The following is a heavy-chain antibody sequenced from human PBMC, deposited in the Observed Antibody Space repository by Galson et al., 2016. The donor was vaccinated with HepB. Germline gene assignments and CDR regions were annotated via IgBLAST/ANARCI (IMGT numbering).Heavy chain of an antibody. Sequence: PALVKPTQTLTLTCTFSGFSLSTSGMCVSWIRQPPGKALEWLARIDWDDDKYYSTSLKTRLTISKDTSKNQVVLSMTNMDPVDTATYYYARISTMTAPAAFDHWGQGTLVTVSS. J-gene: IGHJ4*02. CDR3: ARISTMTAPAAFDH. V-gene: IGHV2-70*11. CDR2: IDWDDDK. CDR1: GFSLSTSGMC. D-gene: IGHD2-21*02.